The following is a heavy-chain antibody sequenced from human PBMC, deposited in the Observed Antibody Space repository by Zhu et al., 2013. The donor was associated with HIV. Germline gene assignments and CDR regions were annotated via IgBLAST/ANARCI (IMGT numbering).Heavy chain of an antibody. CDR2: INPSGGST. V-gene: IGHV1-46*01. Sequence: QVQLVQSGAEVKKPGSSVKVSCKASGGTFSSYAISWVRQAPGQGLEWMGIINPSGGSTSYAQKFQGRVTMTRDTSTSTVYMELSSLRSEDTAVYYCARDYYDSSGQREFDYWGQGTLVTVSS. CDR1: GGTFSSYA. D-gene: IGHD3-22*01. CDR3: ARDYYDSSGQREFDY. J-gene: IGHJ4*02.